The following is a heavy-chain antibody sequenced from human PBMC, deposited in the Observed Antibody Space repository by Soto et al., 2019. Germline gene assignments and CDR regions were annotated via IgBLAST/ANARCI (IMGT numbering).Heavy chain of an antibody. V-gene: IGHV3-7*03. J-gene: IGHJ3*02. CDR2: IKQDGSEK. CDR3: ARXLGYCSSTSCPEDAFDI. Sequence: GGSLKLSCAASGFTFSSYWMSWVRQAPGKGLEWVANIKQDGSEKYYVDSVKGRFTISRDNAKNSLYLQMNSLRAEDTAVYYCARXLGYCSSTSCPEDAFDIWGQGTMVTVSS. CDR1: GFTFSSYW. D-gene: IGHD2-2*01.